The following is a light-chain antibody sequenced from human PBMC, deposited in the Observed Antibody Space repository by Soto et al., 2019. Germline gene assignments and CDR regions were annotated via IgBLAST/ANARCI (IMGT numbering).Light chain of an antibody. CDR2: GAS. CDR3: QQYGSSIT. Sequence: EILVTQSPGTLSLSPGERATLSCRASQSVSSSYLAWYQQKPGQAPRLLIYGASSRATGIPDRFSGSGSGTDFTLTINRLEPEDFAVYYCQQYGSSITFGQGTRLEIK. CDR1: QSVSSSY. J-gene: IGKJ5*01. V-gene: IGKV3-20*01.